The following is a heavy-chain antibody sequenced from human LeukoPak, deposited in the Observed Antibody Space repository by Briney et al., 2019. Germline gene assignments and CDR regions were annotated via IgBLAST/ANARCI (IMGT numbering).Heavy chain of an antibody. V-gene: IGHV3-21*01. CDR2: ITSSSSYI. CDR1: GVAFSTYS. J-gene: IGHJ4*02. Sequence: GGSLRLSCTASGVAFSTYSMDWVRQAPGKGLDWVSSITSSSSYIYYADSVKGRLTISRDNAKNSLYLHMNSLRAEDTAVYYCARVAGQSYHFDYWGQGTLVTVSS. CDR3: ARVAGQSYHFDY. D-gene: IGHD3-10*01.